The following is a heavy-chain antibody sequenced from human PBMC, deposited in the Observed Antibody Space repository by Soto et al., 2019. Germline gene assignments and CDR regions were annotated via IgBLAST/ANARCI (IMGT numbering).Heavy chain of an antibody. J-gene: IGHJ6*02. CDR1: GFTFSHYA. V-gene: IGHV3-33*01. CDR3: VSDETQLERRPSYGKDV. Sequence: QMQLEESGGGVVQPGRSLRLSCVASGFTFSHYAMHWVRQAPGKGLEWVAVIWHHGGNKYYADSVKGRFTISRDNARNTLYLQMDSLRGEDTGVYYCVSDETQLERRPSYGKDVWGRGTTVIVSS. CDR2: IWHHGGNK. D-gene: IGHD1-1*01.